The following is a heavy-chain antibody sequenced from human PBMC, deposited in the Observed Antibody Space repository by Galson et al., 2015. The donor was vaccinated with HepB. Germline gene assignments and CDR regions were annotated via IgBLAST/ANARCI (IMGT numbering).Heavy chain of an antibody. CDR1: GFTFNHYW. D-gene: IGHD2/OR15-2a*01. Sequence: SLRLSCAASGFTFNHYWMSWVRQAPGKGLEWVANIKKDGSEKYYVDSVKGRFTISRDNAKNSLFLQMNSLRVEDTAVYYCARGSCNSIQCPYVWFYMDVWGKGTTVTVSS. CDR3: ARGSCNSIQCPYVWFYMDV. CDR2: IKKDGSEK. J-gene: IGHJ6*03. V-gene: IGHV3-7*01.